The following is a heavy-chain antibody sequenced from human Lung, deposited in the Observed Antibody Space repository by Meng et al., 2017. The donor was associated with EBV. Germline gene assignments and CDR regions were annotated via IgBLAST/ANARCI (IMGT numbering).Heavy chain of an antibody. D-gene: IGHD3-9*01. CDR2: IRTYNGNT. J-gene: IGHJ4*02. Sequence: QGRGVESGGRVKKPGAQVKVSCKASGYTFTSYGLSWVRQAPGQGHEWMGWIRTYNGNTNYAQKLQGRVTMTTDTSTSTVYMEVRSLRSDDTAVYYCARVWNYDILTGYYTHYFEYWGQGTLVTVSS. V-gene: IGHV1-18*01. CDR3: ARVWNYDILTGYYTHYFEY. CDR1: GYTFTSYG.